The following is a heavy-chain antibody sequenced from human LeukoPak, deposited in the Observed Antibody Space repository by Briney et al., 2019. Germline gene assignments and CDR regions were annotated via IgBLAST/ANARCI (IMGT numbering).Heavy chain of an antibody. Sequence: SETLSLTCAVYGGSFSGYYWSWIRQPPGKGLEWIGEINHSGSTNYNPSLKSRVTISVDTSKNRFSLKLSSVTAADTAVYYCARGYYYDSSGYQMDFDYWGQGTLVTVSS. CDR2: INHSGST. CDR3: ARGYYYDSSGYQMDFDY. D-gene: IGHD3-22*01. V-gene: IGHV4-34*01. J-gene: IGHJ4*02. CDR1: GGSFSGYY.